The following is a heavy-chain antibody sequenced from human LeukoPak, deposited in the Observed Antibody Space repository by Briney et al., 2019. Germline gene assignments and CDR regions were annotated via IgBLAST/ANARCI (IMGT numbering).Heavy chain of an antibody. Sequence: GGSLRLSCAASGFTFSSYTMNWVRQAPGKGLEWLAYITTGGSTKYYADSVKGRFTISRDNAKNSLYLQMTSLRDEDTAMNFCARGGPTVVTGLDYWGQGTLVTVSS. J-gene: IGHJ4*02. D-gene: IGHD4-23*01. V-gene: IGHV3-48*02. CDR3: ARGGPTVVTGLDY. CDR2: ITTGGSTK. CDR1: GFTFSSYT.